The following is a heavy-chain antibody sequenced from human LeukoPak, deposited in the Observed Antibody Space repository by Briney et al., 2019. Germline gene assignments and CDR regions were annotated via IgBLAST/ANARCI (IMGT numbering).Heavy chain of an antibody. CDR2: IRYDGSNK. V-gene: IGHV3-30*02. D-gene: IGHD3-22*01. CDR3: AKEGYYYDSSGYYSMDY. Sequence: GGSLRLSCAASGFTFSSYGMHWVRQAPGKGLEWVAFIRYDGSNKYYADSVKGRFTISRDNSKNTLYLQMNSLRAEDTAVYYCAKEGYYYDSSGYYSMDYWGQGTLVTVSS. CDR1: GFTFSSYG. J-gene: IGHJ4*02.